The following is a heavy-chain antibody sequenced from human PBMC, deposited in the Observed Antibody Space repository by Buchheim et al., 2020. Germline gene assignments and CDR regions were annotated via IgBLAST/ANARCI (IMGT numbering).Heavy chain of an antibody. CDR1: GGSISSGGYS. Sequence: QLQLQESGSGLVKPSQTLSLTCAVSGGSISSGGYSWSWIRQPPGKGLEWIGYIYHSGSTYYNPSLKSRVTISVERSTNQFSPKLSSVTAADTAVYYCASYGDYVNYFDYWGQGTL. CDR2: IYHSGST. J-gene: IGHJ4*02. V-gene: IGHV4-30-2*01. D-gene: IGHD4-17*01. CDR3: ASYGDYVNYFDY.